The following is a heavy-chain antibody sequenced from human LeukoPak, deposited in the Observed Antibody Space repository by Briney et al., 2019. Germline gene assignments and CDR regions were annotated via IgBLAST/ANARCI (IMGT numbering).Heavy chain of an antibody. V-gene: IGHV3-33*02. D-gene: IGHD1-26*01. Sequence: PGGSLRLSCAASGFTFSNNGMHWVRQPAGKELEWVAVIYYDGSKQYYADFAKRRINISRDNTKNTLFLQMNSLRVDDTAVYYCARWGAGRTSDYWGQGTLVTVSS. CDR2: IYYDGSKQ. J-gene: IGHJ4*02. CDR1: GFTFSNNG. CDR3: ARWGAGRTSDY.